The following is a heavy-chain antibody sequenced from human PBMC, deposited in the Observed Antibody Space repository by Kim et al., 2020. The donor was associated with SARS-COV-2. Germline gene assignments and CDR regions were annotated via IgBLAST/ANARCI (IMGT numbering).Heavy chain of an antibody. D-gene: IGHD6-19*01. CDR1: GFTFSNYK. Sequence: GGSLRLSCAAYGFTFSNYKLNWVRQAPGKGLEWVSYISTTGSTTYYADSVRGRFIISRDDAQNSLYLQMNTLRVEDTAVYYCARDTAWYSSGQFDFRGQGTLVTVSS. J-gene: IGHJ4*02. V-gene: IGHV3-48*03. CDR2: ISTTGSTT. CDR3: ARDTAWYSSGQFDF.